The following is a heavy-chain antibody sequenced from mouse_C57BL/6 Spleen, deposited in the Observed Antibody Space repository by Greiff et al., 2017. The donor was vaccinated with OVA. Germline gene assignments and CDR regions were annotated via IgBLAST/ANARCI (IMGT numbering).Heavy chain of an antibody. V-gene: IGHV1-66*01. J-gene: IGHJ4*01. Sequence: VQLQQSGPELVKPGASVKISCKASGSSFTSYYIHWVKQRPGQGLEWIGWIYPGSGNTKYNEKFTGKATLTADTSSSTAYMQLSSLTSDDSAVYYCARYYGRSAMDYWGQGTSVTVSS. CDR1: GSSFTSYY. D-gene: IGHD1-1*01. CDR3: ARYYGRSAMDY. CDR2: IYPGSGNT.